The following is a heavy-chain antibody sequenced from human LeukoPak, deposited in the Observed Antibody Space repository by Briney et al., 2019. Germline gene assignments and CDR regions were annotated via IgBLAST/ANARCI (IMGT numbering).Heavy chain of an antibody. V-gene: IGHV3-23*01. D-gene: IGHD3-10*01. J-gene: IGHJ4*02. CDR2: ISGSGGST. CDR1: GFTFSSYA. Sequence: PGGSLRLSCAASGFTFSSYAMSWVRQAPGKGLEWVSGISGSGGSTYYAVSVKGRFTISRDNSKNTLYLQMNSLRAEDTAVYYCAKDLIGSGSYPTIADYWGQGTLVTVSS. CDR3: AKDLIGSGSYPTIADY.